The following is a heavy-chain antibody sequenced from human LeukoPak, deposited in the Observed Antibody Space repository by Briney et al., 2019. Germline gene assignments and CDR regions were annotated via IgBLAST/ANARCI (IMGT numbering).Heavy chain of an antibody. J-gene: IGHJ4*02. V-gene: IGHV1-46*01. CDR1: GYTFTSYY. Sequence: ASVKVSCKASGYTFTSYYMHWVRQAPGQGLEWMGIINPSGGSTSYAQKFQGRVTMTRGTSTSTVYMELSSLRPEDTAVYYCARDLDSSGYYHTLDYWGQGTLVTVSS. D-gene: IGHD3-22*01. CDR2: INPSGGST. CDR3: ARDLDSSGYYHTLDY.